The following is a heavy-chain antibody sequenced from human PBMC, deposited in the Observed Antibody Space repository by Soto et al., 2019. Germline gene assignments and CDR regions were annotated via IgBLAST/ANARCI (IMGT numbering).Heavy chain of an antibody. V-gene: IGHV3-7*01. CDR2: IKQDGSEK. Sequence: GGSLRLSCAASGFTFSSYWMSWVRQAPGKGLEWVANIKQDGSEKYYVDSVKGRFTISRDNAKNSLYLQMNSLRAEDTAVYYCARDFRFPGGDYYYMDVWGKGTTVTVSS. CDR3: ARDFRFPGGDYYYMDV. D-gene: IGHD3-16*01. CDR1: GFTFSSYW. J-gene: IGHJ6*03.